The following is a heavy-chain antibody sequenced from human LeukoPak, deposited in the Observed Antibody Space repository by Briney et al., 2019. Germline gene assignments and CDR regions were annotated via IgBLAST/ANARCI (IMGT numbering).Heavy chain of an antibody. V-gene: IGHV4-34*01. CDR2: INHSGST. CDR1: GGSFSGYY. J-gene: IGHJ4*02. CDR3: ARVYCSSTSCHYYFDY. D-gene: IGHD2-2*01. Sequence: SETLSLTCAVYGGSFSGYYWSWIRQTPGKGLEWIGEINHSGSTNYKPSLKSRVPISVDTSKSQLSLKLSSVTAADTAVYYCARVYCSSTSCHYYFDYWGQGTLVTVSS.